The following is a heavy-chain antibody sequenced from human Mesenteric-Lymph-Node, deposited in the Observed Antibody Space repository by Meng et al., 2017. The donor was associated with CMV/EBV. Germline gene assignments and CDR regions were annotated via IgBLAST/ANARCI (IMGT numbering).Heavy chain of an antibody. Sequence: SETLSLTCTVSGGSVSSEFYHWNWIRQSPGTGLEWIGQTVYGGSTNYNPSLKSRLTISIDTSKNQFSLNLNSATAADTALYYCASLIVGSGGRGHWGQGTLVTVSS. CDR2: TVYGGST. J-gene: IGHJ4*02. CDR3: ASLIVGSGGRGH. D-gene: IGHD2-15*01. CDR1: GGSVSSEFYH. V-gene: IGHV4-61*01.